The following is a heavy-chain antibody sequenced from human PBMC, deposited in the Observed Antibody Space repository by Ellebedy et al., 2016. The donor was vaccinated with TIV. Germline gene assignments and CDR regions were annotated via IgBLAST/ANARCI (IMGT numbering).Heavy chain of an antibody. V-gene: IGHV3-11*04. CDR2: ISTSASTI. J-gene: IGHJ4*02. CDR1: GFTFSDYY. Sequence: GESLKISCAASGFTFSDYYMTWIRQAPGKGLEWVSYISTSASTIYYADSVKGRFTISRDNAKNTVYLQMNSLTLEDTAVYYCAKGLGSDWAFEYWGQGALVTVSS. CDR3: AKGLGSDWAFEY. D-gene: IGHD6-19*01.